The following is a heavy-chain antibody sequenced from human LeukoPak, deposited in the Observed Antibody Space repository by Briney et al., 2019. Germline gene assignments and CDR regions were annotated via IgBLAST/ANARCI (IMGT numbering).Heavy chain of an antibody. CDR2: IYYSGST. V-gene: IGHV4-59*01. J-gene: IGHJ3*02. CDR3: AREGFVVVPAAASDAFDI. CDR1: GGSISSYY. Sequence: SETLSLTCTVSGGSISSYYWSWIRQPPGKGLEWVGYIYYSGSTNYNPSLKSRVTISVDTSKNQFSLKLSSVTAADTAVYYCAREGFVVVPAAASDAFDIWGQGTMVTVSS. D-gene: IGHD2-2*01.